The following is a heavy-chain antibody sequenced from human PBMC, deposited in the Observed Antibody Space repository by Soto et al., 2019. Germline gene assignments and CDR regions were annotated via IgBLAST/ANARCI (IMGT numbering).Heavy chain of an antibody. CDR3: ARDVAGGDAGYFDF. V-gene: IGHV4-31*03. Sequence: SETLSLTCTVSGGSISSGGYYWSWIRQHPGKGLEWIGYIYYSGSTYYNPSLKSRVTISVDTSKNQFSLKLSSVTAADTAVYYCARDVAGGDAGYFDFRGQGTLDTGSS. CDR2: IYYSGST. CDR1: GGSISSGGYY. J-gene: IGHJ4*02. D-gene: IGHD2-21*02.